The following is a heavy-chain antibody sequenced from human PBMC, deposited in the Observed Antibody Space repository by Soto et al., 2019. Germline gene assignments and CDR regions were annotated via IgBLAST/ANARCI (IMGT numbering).Heavy chain of an antibody. Sequence: ASVKVSCKASGHTFTSYDINWVRQATGQGLEWMGWMNPNSGNTGYAQKFQGRVTMTRNTSISTAYMELSSLRSEDTAVYYCARDTYYDFWSGYYFAAPTHNLFDPWGQGTLVPVSS. D-gene: IGHD3-3*01. J-gene: IGHJ5*02. V-gene: IGHV1-8*01. CDR1: GHTFTSYD. CDR3: ARDTYYDFWSGYYFAAPTHNLFDP. CDR2: MNPNSGNT.